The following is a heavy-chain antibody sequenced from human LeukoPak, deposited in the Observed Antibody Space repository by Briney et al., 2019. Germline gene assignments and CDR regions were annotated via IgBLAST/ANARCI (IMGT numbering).Heavy chain of an antibody. Sequence: GGSLRLSCAASGFTFGSYAMHWVRQAPGKGLEWVAVISYDGSNKYYADSVKGRFTISRDNSKNTLYLQMNSLRAEDTAVYCCARDRSRFSSGWYGPVDYWGQGTLVTVSS. J-gene: IGHJ4*02. CDR3: ARDRSRFSSGWYGPVDY. V-gene: IGHV3-30*04. D-gene: IGHD6-19*01. CDR2: ISYDGSNK. CDR1: GFTFGSYA.